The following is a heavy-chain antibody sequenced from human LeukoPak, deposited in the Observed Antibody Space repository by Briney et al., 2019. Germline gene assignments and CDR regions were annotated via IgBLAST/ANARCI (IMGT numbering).Heavy chain of an antibody. V-gene: IGHV3-20*04. CDR3: AREHTFGGVTPYDY. D-gene: IGHD3-16*01. J-gene: IGHJ4*02. Sequence: PGGSLRLSCAASGFIFSDYYMSWIRQAPGKGLEWVSGINWNGGSTGYADSVKGRFTISRDNAKNSLYLQMNSLRAEDTALYYCAREHTFGGVTPYDYWGQGTLVTVSS. CDR1: GFIFSDYY. CDR2: INWNGGST.